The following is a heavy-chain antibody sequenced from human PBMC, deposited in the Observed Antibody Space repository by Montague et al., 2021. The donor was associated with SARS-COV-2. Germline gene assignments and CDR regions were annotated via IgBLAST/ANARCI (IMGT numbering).Heavy chain of an antibody. D-gene: IGHD1-26*01. V-gene: IGHV3-30-3*01. Sequence: SLRLSCAASGFTFSSYAMHWVRQAPGKGLEWVAVMSYDGSNKYYADSVKGRFTISRDNSKNTLYLQMNSLRAEDTAVYYCARTYSGSYYSHFDYWGQGTLVTVSS. CDR3: ARTYSGSYYSHFDY. CDR2: MSYDGSNK. CDR1: GFTFSSYA. J-gene: IGHJ4*02.